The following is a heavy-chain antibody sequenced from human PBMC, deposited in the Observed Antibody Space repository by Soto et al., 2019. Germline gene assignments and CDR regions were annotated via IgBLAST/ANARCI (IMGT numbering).Heavy chain of an antibody. V-gene: IGHV4-59*08. CDR1: GGSISSYY. CDR3: ARQRDGHAIDY. J-gene: IGHJ4*02. Sequence: QVQLQESGPGLVKPSETLSLTCTVSGGSISSYYWSWIRQPPGKGLEWIGYIYYSGSTNYNPSLKSRVTISVDTSKNQFSLKLSSVTAADTAVYYCARQRDGHAIDYWGQGTLVTVSS. CDR2: IYYSGST.